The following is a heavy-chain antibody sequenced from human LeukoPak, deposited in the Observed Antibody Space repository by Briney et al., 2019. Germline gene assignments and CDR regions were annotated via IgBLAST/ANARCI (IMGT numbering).Heavy chain of an antibody. CDR3: ARGQKYSYGYRVTELGSGYFDY. Sequence: PSETLSLTCTVSGGSLSSYYWSWIRQPPGKGLEWIGYIYYSGSTKYNPSLKRRVSISGDTSKNQLSLRLSSVTAADTAVYYCARGQKYSYGYRVTELGSGYFDYWGQGTLVTVSS. V-gene: IGHV4-59*01. D-gene: IGHD5-18*01. CDR2: IYYSGST. J-gene: IGHJ4*02. CDR1: GGSLSSYY.